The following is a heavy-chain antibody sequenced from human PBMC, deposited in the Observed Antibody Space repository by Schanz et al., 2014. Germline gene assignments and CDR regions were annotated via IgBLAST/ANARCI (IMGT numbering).Heavy chain of an antibody. D-gene: IGHD3-9*01. V-gene: IGHV3-7*01. J-gene: IGHJ6*02. Sequence: EVQLVESGGGLVQPGGSLRLSCAASGFTVSSNYMSWVRQAPGKGLEWVANIESDGSEKQYVDSAKGRFTISRDNAKNSLYLQMNSLRDEDTAVYYCARDHPHRGVTGYYNDVWGQGTSVTVSS. CDR1: GFTVSSNY. CDR3: ARDHPHRGVTGYYNDV. CDR2: IESDGSEK.